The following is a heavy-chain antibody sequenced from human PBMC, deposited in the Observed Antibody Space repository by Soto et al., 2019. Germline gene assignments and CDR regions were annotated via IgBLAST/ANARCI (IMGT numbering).Heavy chain of an antibody. V-gene: IGHV4-4*02. Sequence: SETLSLTCAVSGGSISSSNWWSWVRQPPGKGLEWIGEIYHSGSTNYNPSLKSRVTISVDKSKNQFSLKLSSVTAADTAVYYCARSSSGWSLSLDWFDPWGQGTLVTVSS. CDR2: IYHSGST. CDR1: GGSISSSNW. J-gene: IGHJ5*02. D-gene: IGHD6-19*01. CDR3: ARSSSGWSLSLDWFDP.